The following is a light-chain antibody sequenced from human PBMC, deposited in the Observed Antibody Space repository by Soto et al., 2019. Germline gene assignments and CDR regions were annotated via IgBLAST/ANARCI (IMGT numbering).Light chain of an antibody. V-gene: IGLV2-14*01. CDR1: NGYKY. CDR2: EVS. CDR3: SSFITSHTLLV. J-gene: IGLJ2*01. Sequence: QSVLTQPASVSGSPGQSITISCTGTNGYKYVSWYQRHPGKAPKLVIYEVSNRPSGVSNRFSGSKSGNTASLTISGLQPEDEADYYCSSFITSHTLLVFGGGTQLTVL.